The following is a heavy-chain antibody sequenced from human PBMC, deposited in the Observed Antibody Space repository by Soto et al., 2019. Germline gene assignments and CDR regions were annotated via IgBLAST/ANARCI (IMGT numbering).Heavy chain of an antibody. J-gene: IGHJ4*02. CDR1: GYTFTSYG. V-gene: IGHV1-18*01. CDR2: ISAYNGNT. D-gene: IGHD6-13*01. CDR3: ARDSAAAGPVDY. Sequence: QVQLVQSGAEVKKPGASVKVSCKASGYTFTSYGISWVRQAPGQGLEWMGWISAYNGNTNDAQKPQGRVTMTTNTSMSTAYMGLKSPRSNDPAVYYWARDSAAAGPVDYWGQGTLVTVS.